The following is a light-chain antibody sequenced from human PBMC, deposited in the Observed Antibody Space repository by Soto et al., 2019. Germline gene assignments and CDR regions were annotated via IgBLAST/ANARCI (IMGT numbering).Light chain of an antibody. CDR1: QGISSY. CDR3: QQLNSYPET. V-gene: IGKV1-9*01. CDR2: AAS. J-gene: IGKJ2*01. Sequence: DIQLTQSPSFLSASVGDRVTITGRASQGISSYLAWYQQKPGKAPKLLIYAASTLQSGVPSRFSGSGSGTEFTLTISSLQPEDFATYYCQQLNSYPETFGQGTKLEIK.